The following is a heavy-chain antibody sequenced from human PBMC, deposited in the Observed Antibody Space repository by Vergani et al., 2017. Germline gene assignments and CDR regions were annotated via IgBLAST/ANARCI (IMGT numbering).Heavy chain of an antibody. J-gene: IGHJ4*02. D-gene: IGHD1-26*01. CDR3: ANLEVFGGSYHDY. Sequence: QVQLVESGGGLVKPGGSLRLSCAASGFTFSDYYMSWIRQAPGKGLEWVSYISSSGSTYYADSVKGRFTISRDNSKNTLYLQMNSLRAEDTAVYYCANLEVFGGSYHDYWGQGTLVTVSS. CDR1: GFTFSDYY. V-gene: IGHV3-11*01. CDR2: ISSSGST.